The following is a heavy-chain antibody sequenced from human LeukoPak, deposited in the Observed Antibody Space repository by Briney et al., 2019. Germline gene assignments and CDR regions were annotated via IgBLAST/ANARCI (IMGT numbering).Heavy chain of an antibody. D-gene: IGHD3-3*01. CDR1: GYTFTSYG. Sequence: ASVKASCKASGYTFTSYGISWVRQAPGQGLEWMGWISAYNGNTNYAQKLQGRVTMTTDTSTSTAYMELRSLRSDDTAVYYCAVSFWSGYADYWGQGTLVTVSS. V-gene: IGHV1-18*01. J-gene: IGHJ4*02. CDR2: ISAYNGNT. CDR3: AVSFWSGYADY.